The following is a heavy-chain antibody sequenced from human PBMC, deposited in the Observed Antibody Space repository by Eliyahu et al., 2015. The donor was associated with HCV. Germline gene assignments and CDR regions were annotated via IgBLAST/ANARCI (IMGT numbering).Heavy chain of an antibody. CDR3: ARGGTHVVVVFATPPPLTGWFDP. D-gene: IGHD2-15*01. CDR1: GGSFSGYY. V-gene: IGHV4-34*01. Sequence: QVQLQQWGAGLLKPSETLSLTCAVYGGSFSGYYWXWIRQPPGKGLEWIGEISHSGSXRYNPSLKSRVSISADTSKNQFSLKLNSVTAADSAVYYCARGGTHVVVVFATPPPLTGWFDPWGQGTLVTVSS. J-gene: IGHJ5*02. CDR2: ISHSGSX.